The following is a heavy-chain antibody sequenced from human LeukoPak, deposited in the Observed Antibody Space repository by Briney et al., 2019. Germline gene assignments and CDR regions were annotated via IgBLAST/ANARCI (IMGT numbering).Heavy chain of an antibody. V-gene: IGHV3-23*03. Sequence: PGGFLRLSCAASGFTFSSYAMSWIRQPPGKGLEWVSVIYSGCSTYYADYVKGRFTISRDNSKNTLYLQMNSLRAEDTAVYYCARDLAATVGGAFDIWGQGTMVTVSS. CDR3: ARDLAATVGGAFDI. CDR2: IYSGCST. D-gene: IGHD4-23*01. J-gene: IGHJ3*02. CDR1: GFTFSSYA.